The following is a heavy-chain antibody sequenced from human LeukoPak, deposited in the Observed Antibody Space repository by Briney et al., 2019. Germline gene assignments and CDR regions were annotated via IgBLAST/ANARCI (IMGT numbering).Heavy chain of an antibody. CDR1: GYTFTSYG. V-gene: IGHV1-18*01. CDR2: ISAYNGNT. Sequence: ASVKVSCKASGYTFTSYGISWVRQAPGQGLEWMGWISAYNGNTNYAQKLQGRVTMTTDTSTSTAYMELRSLRSDDTAVYSCARVASSSWLLYYYYGMDVWGQGTTVTVSS. J-gene: IGHJ6*02. CDR3: ARVASSSWLLYYYYGMDV. D-gene: IGHD6-13*01.